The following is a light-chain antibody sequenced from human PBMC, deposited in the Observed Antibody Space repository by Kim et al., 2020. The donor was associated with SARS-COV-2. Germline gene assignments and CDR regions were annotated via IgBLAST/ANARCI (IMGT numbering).Light chain of an antibody. V-gene: IGLV2-23*01. CDR3: CSYAGSSTWV. CDR1: SSDVGSYNL. J-gene: IGLJ3*02. CDR2: EDN. Sequence: GQSITISCTGTSSDVGSYNLGSWYQQHPGKAPKLMIYEDNKRPSGVSNRFSGSKSGNTASLTISGLQAEDEADYYCCSYAGSSTWVFGGGTQLTVL.